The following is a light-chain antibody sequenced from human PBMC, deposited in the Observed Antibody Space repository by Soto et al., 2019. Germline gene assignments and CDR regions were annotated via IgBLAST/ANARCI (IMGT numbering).Light chain of an antibody. CDR2: GNT. CDR3: QSYGSRVSRYV. CDR1: SSDIGAGSY. Sequence: QSVLTQPPSVSGAPGQRVTISCTGSSSDIGAGSYVHWYQQLPGTAPKLLIYGNTNRPSGVPDRFSGSKSGTSASLAITGLQAEHEADYYCQSYGSRVSRYVFGSGSKLTVL. J-gene: IGLJ1*01. V-gene: IGLV1-40*01.